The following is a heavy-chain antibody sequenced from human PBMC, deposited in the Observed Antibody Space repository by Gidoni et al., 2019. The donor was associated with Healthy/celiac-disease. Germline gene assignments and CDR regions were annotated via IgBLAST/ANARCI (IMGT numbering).Heavy chain of an antibody. CDR2: MNPNSGNT. CDR3: ARGGGSSWYEYYYYYYGMDV. Sequence: QVQLVQSGAEVKKPGASVKVSCQASGYTFTSYAINWVRQATGQGLEWMGWMNPNSGNTGYAQKFQGRVTMTRNTSISTAYMELSSLRSEDTAVYYCARGGGSSWYEYYYYYYGMDVWGQGTTVTVSS. J-gene: IGHJ6*02. V-gene: IGHV1-8*01. CDR1: GYTFTSYA. D-gene: IGHD6-13*01.